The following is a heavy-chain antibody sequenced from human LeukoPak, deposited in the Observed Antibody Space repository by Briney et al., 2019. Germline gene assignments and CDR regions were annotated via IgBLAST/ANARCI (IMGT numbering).Heavy chain of an antibody. V-gene: IGHV3-23*01. CDR3: AKSPRRYSNYWLDY. CDR2: ISGSGGST. D-gene: IGHD4-11*01. J-gene: IGHJ4*02. CDR1: GFTFSSYA. Sequence: PGGSLRLSCAASGFTFSSYAMSWVRQAPGKGLEWVSAISGSGGSTYYADSVKGRFTISRDNSKNTLYLQMNSLRAEDTAVYYCAKSPRRYSNYWLDYWGQGTLVTVSS.